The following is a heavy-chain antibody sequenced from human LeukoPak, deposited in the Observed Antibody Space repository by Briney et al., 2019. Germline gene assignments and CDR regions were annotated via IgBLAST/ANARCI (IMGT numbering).Heavy chain of an antibody. D-gene: IGHD6-13*01. Sequence: ASVKVSCKASGYTFTSYGIIWVRQAPGQGLEWMGWISTYNGNTNYAQKIQGRVTMTTDTSTSTAYMELRSLRSDDTAVYYCARDLPYSSSWESIDYWGQGTLVTVST. CDR3: ARDLPYSSSWESIDY. CDR2: ISTYNGNT. CDR1: GYTFTSYG. V-gene: IGHV1-18*01. J-gene: IGHJ4*02.